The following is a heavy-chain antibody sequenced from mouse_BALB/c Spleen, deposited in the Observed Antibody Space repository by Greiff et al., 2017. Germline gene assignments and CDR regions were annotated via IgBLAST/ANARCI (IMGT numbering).Heavy chain of an antibody. V-gene: IGHV1S135*01. D-gene: IGHD2-4*01. Sequence: VQLKQSGPELVKPGASVKVSCKASGYAFTSYNMYWVKQSHGKSLEWIGYIDPYNGGTSYNQKFKGKATLTVDKSSSTAYMHLNSLTSEDSAVYYCARNYDYDGYAMDYWGQGTSVTVSS. CDR1: GYAFTSYN. CDR3: ARNYDYDGYAMDY. CDR2: IDPYNGGT. J-gene: IGHJ4*01.